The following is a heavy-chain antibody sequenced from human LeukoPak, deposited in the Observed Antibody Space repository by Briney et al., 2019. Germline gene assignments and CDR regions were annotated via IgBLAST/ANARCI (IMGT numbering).Heavy chain of an antibody. Sequence: ASVKVSCMASGYTFTGYYMHWVRQAPGQGLEWMGWINPNSGGTNYAQKFQGRVTMTRDTSISTGYMELSRLRSDDTAVYYCARGSYDYVWGSYRHNWFDPWGQGTLVTVSS. D-gene: IGHD3-16*02. CDR1: GYTFTGYY. J-gene: IGHJ5*02. CDR3: ARGSYDYVWGSYRHNWFDP. V-gene: IGHV1-2*02. CDR2: INPNSGGT.